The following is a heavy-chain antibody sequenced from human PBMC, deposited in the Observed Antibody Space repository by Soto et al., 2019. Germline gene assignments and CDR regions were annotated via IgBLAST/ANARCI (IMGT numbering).Heavy chain of an antibody. Sequence: QVQLVESGGGVVQPGASLRVSCVGSGFTFRSYVIHWVRQAPGKGLEWVALTSYDGSDKYYGDSVRGRFTIYRDNSRNTVDLQMDSLRLEDTALYYCARWGTTGGLDVWGQGTLVSVSS. CDR3: ARWGTTGGLDV. V-gene: IGHV3-30*19. D-gene: IGHD3-16*01. CDR2: TSYDGSDK. J-gene: IGHJ1*01. CDR1: GFTFRSYV.